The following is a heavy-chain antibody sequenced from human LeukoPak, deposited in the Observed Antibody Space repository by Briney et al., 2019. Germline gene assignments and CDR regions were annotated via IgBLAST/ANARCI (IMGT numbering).Heavy chain of an antibody. V-gene: IGHV4-59*08. CDR2: IYYSWST. J-gene: IGHJ4*02. D-gene: IGHD2-15*01. CDR1: VGSISSYY. CDR3: ARGRAAPDFDS. Sequence: SETLSLTCTVSVGSISSYYWSWIRQPPGKGLEWSGCIYYSWSTNYNPSLNSRGTISVDTSKNQFSLKLSSVTAADTAVYYCARGRAAPDFDSWGPGTLVTVPS.